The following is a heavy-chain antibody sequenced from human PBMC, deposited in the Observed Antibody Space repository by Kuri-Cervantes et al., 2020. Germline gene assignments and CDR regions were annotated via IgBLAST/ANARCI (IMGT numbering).Heavy chain of an antibody. CDR2: ISAYNGNT. D-gene: IGHD4-17*01. CDR1: GYTFTSYD. CDR3: ARDLRTTVTSYYGMDV. V-gene: IGHV1-18*01. J-gene: IGHJ6*02. Sequence: ASVKVSCKASGYTFTSYDINWVRQAPGQGLEWMGWISAYNGNTNYAQKLQGRVTMTTDTSTSTAYMELRSLRSDDTAVYYCARDLRTTVTSYYGMDVWGQGTLVTVSS.